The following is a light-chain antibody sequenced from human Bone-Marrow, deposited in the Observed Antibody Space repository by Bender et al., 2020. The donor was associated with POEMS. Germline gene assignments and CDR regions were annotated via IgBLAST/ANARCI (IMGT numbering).Light chain of an antibody. CDR1: SSDVGGYDY. CDR2: EVN. Sequence: SALTQPPSASGSPGQSVTISCTGTSSDVGGYDYVSWYQQHPGKAPKLIISEVNKRPSGVPDRFSGSKSGNTASLTISGLQAEDEADYYCSSYTSSSTWVFGGGTKLTVL. J-gene: IGLJ3*02. V-gene: IGLV2-8*01. CDR3: SSYTSSSTWV.